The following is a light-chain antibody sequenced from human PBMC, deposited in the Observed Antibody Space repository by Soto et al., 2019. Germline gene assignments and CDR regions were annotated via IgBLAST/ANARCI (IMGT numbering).Light chain of an antibody. CDR3: SSYTSSTTLGVV. CDR1: SSHVGDYNY. V-gene: IGLV2-14*03. Sequence: QSALTQPASVSGSPGQSITISCTGTSSHVGDYNYVSWYQHHPGKAPKLMIYDASHRPSGVSNRFSGSKSGNTASLTISGLQAEDEADYYCSSYTSSTTLGVVFGGGTQLTVL. J-gene: IGLJ3*02. CDR2: DAS.